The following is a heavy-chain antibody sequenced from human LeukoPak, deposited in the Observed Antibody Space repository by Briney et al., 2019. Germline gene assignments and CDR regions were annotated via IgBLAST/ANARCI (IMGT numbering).Heavy chain of an antibody. Sequence: GGSLRLSCAASGFTFSSYIMSWVRQAPGKGLEWVSLIGGSGDSTYYADSVKGRFTISRDNSKNTLYLRMNSLRADDTAVYYWGKEGPGGGGYFDDWGQGTLVTVSS. J-gene: IGHJ4*02. D-gene: IGHD3-16*01. CDR2: IGGSGDST. V-gene: IGHV3-23*01. CDR1: GFTFSSYI. CDR3: GKEGPGGGGYFDD.